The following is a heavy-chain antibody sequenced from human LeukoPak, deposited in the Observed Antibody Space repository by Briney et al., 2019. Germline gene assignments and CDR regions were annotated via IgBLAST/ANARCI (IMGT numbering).Heavy chain of an antibody. J-gene: IGHJ4*02. CDR1: GGSFSGYY. Sequence: SETLSLTCAVYGGSFSGYYWSWIRQPPGKGLEWIGEINHSGSTNYNPSLKSRVTISVDTSKNQFSLKLSSVTAADTAVYYCARGLSSGWFPRRIDYWGQGTLVTVSS. D-gene: IGHD6-19*01. CDR2: INHSGST. CDR3: ARGLSSGWFPRRIDY. V-gene: IGHV4-34*01.